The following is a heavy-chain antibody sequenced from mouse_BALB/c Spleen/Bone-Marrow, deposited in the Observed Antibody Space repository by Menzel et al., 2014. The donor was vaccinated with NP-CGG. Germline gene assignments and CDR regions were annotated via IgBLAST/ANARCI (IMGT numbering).Heavy chain of an antibody. V-gene: IGHV4-1*02. D-gene: IGHD1-2*01. CDR2: INPDSNTI. Sequence: EVHLVESGGGLVQPGGSLKLSCAASGFDFSSYWMSWVRQAPGKGLEWIGEINPDSNTINYTPSLKDKFIISRDNAKNTLYLQMSKVRSEDTALYYCARLGYYGLFAYWGQCTLVTVTA. CDR1: GFDFSSYW. CDR3: ARLGYYGLFAY. J-gene: IGHJ3*01.